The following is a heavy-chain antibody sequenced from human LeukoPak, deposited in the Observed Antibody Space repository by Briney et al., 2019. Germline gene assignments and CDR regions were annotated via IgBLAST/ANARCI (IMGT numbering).Heavy chain of an antibody. J-gene: IGHJ4*02. D-gene: IGHD5-24*01. V-gene: IGHV1-2*02. CDR3: GRARDGYNSAVDY. Sequence: ASVKVSCKASGYTFTGYYMHWVRQAPGQGLEWMGWINPNSGGTNYAQKFQGRVTMTRDTSISTAYMELSRLRSDDTAVYYCGRARDGYNSAVDYWGQGTLVTVSS. CDR2: INPNSGGT. CDR1: GYTFTGYY.